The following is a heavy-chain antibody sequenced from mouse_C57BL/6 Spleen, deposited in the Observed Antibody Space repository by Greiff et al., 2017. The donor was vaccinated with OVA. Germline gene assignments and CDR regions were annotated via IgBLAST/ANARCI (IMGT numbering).Heavy chain of an antibody. CDR3: ARGGTTVVATRYWYFDV. CDR1: GYTFTSYR. Sequence: VKPQQPWAELVKPGASVKLSCKASGYTFTSYRMQWVKQRPGQGLEWVGEIYPSDSYTYYNQKFKGQATMTVDTSSSTAYMQLSSLTSEDSAVYYGARGGTTVVATRYWYFDVWGTGTTVTVSS. J-gene: IGHJ1*03. D-gene: IGHD1-1*01. CDR2: IYPSDSYT. V-gene: IGHV1-50*01.